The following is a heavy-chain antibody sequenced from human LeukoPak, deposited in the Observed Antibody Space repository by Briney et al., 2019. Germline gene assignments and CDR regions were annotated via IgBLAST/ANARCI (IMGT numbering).Heavy chain of an antibody. D-gene: IGHD5-18*01. CDR2: IYYTGST. CDR1: GGAITNYY. Sequence: SETLSLTCGVSGGAITNYYWNWIRQAPGKGLEWLGYIYYTGSTTYNPSVKSRITISLDTSKKQISLKLRSVTAADTAVYYCARESPIQLWSHWGQGTLVTVSS. V-gene: IGHV4-59*01. CDR3: ARESPIQLWSH. J-gene: IGHJ4*02.